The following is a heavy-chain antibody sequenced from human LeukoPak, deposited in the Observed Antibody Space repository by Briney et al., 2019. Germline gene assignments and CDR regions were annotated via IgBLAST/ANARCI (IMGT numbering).Heavy chain of an antibody. V-gene: IGHV4-39*07. Sequence: SETLSLTCSVSCGSLTSGTYHWGWIRQPPGKWLDWIGSVYFDGGTHYKQSLQSRVTISVDTSKNQFSLRLSSVSAADTALYYCARDHYYDGRGRFDPWGQGTLVTVSS. CDR1: CGSLTSGTYH. D-gene: IGHD3-16*01. CDR2: VYFDGGT. J-gene: IGHJ5*02. CDR3: ARDHYYDGRGRFDP.